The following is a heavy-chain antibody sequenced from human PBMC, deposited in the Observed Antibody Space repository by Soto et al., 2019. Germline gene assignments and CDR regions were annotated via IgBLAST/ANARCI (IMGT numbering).Heavy chain of an antibody. J-gene: IGHJ4*02. Sequence: GGSLRLSCAASGFTFSSYWMSWVRQAPGKGLEWVANIKQDGSEKYYVDSVKGRFTISRDNAKNSLYLQMNSLRAEDTAVYYCARRDYDLWSGYYFDYWGQGTLVTVSS. CDR2: IKQDGSEK. CDR3: ARRDYDLWSGYYFDY. CDR1: GFTFSSYW. V-gene: IGHV3-7*01. D-gene: IGHD3-3*01.